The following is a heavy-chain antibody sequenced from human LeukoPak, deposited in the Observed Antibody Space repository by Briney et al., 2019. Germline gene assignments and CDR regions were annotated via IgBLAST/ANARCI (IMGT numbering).Heavy chain of an antibody. V-gene: IGHV1-18*01. Sequence: ASVKVSCKASGYTFTSYGISWVGQAPGQGLEWMGWISAYNGNTNYAQKLQGRVTMTTDTSTSTAYMELRSLRSDDTAVYYCARPAYYCGGDCYPHWGQGTLVTVSS. J-gene: IGHJ4*02. CDR2: ISAYNGNT. CDR3: ARPAYYCGGDCYPH. CDR1: GYTFTSYG. D-gene: IGHD2-21*02.